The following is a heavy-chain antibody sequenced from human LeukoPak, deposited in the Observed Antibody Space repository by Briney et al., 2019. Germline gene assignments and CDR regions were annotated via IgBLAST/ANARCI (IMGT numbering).Heavy chain of an antibody. V-gene: IGHV1-2*02. CDR3: ARDYSASWNWFDP. D-gene: IGHD6-13*01. CDR1: GCTFTGYY. Sequence: ATVKVSCKASGCTFTGYYMHWVRQAPGQGLEWMGWINPNSGGTKYAQKFQGRVTMTRDTSMSTAYMELSRLKSDDTAVYYCARDYSASWNWFDPWGQGTLVTVSS. J-gene: IGHJ5*02. CDR2: INPNSGGT.